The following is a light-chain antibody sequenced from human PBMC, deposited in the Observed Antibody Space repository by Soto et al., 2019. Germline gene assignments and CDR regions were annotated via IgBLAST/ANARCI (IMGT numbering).Light chain of an antibody. Sequence: QSALTQPASVSGSPGPSITISCTGTSSDIGGYNYVSWYQQHPGRAPKLMISEVSNRPSGVSNRFSGSKSGNTASLTISGLQAEDEAAYYCSSYTRSSLRVIVGGGTKVTVL. J-gene: IGLJ2*01. CDR2: EVS. CDR1: SSDIGGYNY. CDR3: SSYTRSSLRVI. V-gene: IGLV2-14*01.